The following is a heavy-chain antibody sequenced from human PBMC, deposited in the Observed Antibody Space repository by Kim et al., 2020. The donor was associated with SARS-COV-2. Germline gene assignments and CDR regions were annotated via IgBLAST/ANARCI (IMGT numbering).Heavy chain of an antibody. Sequence: SETLSLTCAVSGGSISSSNWWSWVRQPPGMGLEWIGEIYHSGSTNYNPSLKSRVTISVDKSKNQFSLKLSSVTAADTAVYYCARSMTTVTYFDYWGQGTLVTVSS. J-gene: IGHJ4*02. CDR1: GGSISSSNW. D-gene: IGHD4-17*01. V-gene: IGHV4-4*02. CDR3: ARSMTTVTYFDY. CDR2: IYHSGST.